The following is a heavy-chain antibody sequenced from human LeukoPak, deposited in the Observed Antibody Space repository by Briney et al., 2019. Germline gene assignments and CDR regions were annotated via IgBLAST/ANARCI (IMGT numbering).Heavy chain of an antibody. CDR1: GFTFSSYA. Sequence: PGRSLRLSCAASGFTFSSYAMHWVRQAPGKGLEWVAVISYDGSNKYYADSVKGQFTISRDTSKNTLYLQMNSLRDEDTAVYYCARDNIVATFDYWGQGTLVTVSS. CDR2: ISYDGSNK. J-gene: IGHJ4*02. D-gene: IGHD5-12*01. CDR3: ARDNIVATFDY. V-gene: IGHV3-30-3*01.